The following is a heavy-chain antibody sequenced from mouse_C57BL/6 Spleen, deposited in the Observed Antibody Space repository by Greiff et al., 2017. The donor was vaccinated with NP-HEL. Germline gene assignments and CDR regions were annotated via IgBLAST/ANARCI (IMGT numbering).Heavy chain of an antibody. CDR2: INPNNGGT. V-gene: IGHV1-26*01. D-gene: IGHD2-4*01. CDR3: ARRGYDYSYFDY. J-gene: IGHJ2*01. Sequence: EVQLQQSGPELVKPGASVKISCKASGYTFTDYYMNWVKQSHGKSLEWIGDINPNNGGTSYNQKFKGKATLTVDKSSSTAYMELRSLTSEDSAVYYCARRGYDYSYFDYWGQGTTLTVSS. CDR1: GYTFTDYY.